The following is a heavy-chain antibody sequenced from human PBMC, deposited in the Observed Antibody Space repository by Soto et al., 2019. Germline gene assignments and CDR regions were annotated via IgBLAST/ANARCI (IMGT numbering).Heavy chain of an antibody. Sequence: FGLTLVNPTETLTLTCTVSGFSLASGKVGVTWIRQPPGKALEWLAHIFSNVEKSYRTSLKDRLTISEDTSKSQVVLTMTNVDPVDTATYYCAQILFGRSVAGGYFYMDVWGKGTTVTVSS. J-gene: IGHJ6*03. D-gene: IGHD6-19*01. CDR1: GFSLASGKVG. V-gene: IGHV2-26*01. CDR3: AQILFGRSVAGGYFYMDV. CDR2: IFSNVEK.